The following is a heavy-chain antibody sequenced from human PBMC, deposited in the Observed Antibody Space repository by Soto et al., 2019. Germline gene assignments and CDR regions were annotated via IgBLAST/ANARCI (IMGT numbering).Heavy chain of an antibody. Sequence: QVQLQESGPGLVKPSETLSLTCSVSGGSTSSYYWSWIRQPPVKGLEWIGYIYYSGSTDYSPSLKRRVTMSIDTSQNQVALKLTSVTTADTAVYYSAATPRYWGKGNLVTVSS. J-gene: IGHJ4*02. CDR3: AATPRY. CDR2: IYYSGST. D-gene: IGHD2-15*01. V-gene: IGHV4-59*01. CDR1: GGSTSSYY.